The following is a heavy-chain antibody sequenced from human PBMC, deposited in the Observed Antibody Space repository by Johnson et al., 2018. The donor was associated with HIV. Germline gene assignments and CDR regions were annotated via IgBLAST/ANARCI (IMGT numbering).Heavy chain of an antibody. Sequence: MQLVESGGGLVKPGGSLRLSCEASGFTFSDHYMDWVRQAPGKGLEWVGRSRNKANTYTTEYAVSVKGRFTISRDDSKNSRYLKMNSLKTEDTAVYYCARDGYSGGFDIWGQGTMVTVSS. CDR1: GFTFSDHY. CDR3: ARDGYSGGFDI. V-gene: IGHV3-72*01. D-gene: IGHD2-21*01. J-gene: IGHJ3*02. CDR2: SRNKANTYTT.